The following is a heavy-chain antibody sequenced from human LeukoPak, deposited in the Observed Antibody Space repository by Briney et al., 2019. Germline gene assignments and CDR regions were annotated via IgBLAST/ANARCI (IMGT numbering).Heavy chain of an antibody. V-gene: IGHV3-21*01. CDR2: ISSSSSYI. CDR3: ARDSGNYLDAFDI. J-gene: IGHJ3*02. D-gene: IGHD1-7*01. Sequence: PGGSLRLSCAASGFTFSRHSINWVRQAPGKGLEWVSSISSSSSYIYYADSVKGRFTISRDNAKNSLYLQMNSLRAEDTAVYYCARDSGNYLDAFDIWGQGTMVTVS. CDR1: GFTFSRHS.